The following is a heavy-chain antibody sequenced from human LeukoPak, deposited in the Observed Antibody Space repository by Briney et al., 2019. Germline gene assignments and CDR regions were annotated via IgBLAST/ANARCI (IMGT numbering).Heavy chain of an antibody. V-gene: IGHV3-30*18. Sequence: GGSLRLSCAASGFTFSRYGMHWVRQAPGKGLEWVAVISYDGSNKYYADSVKGRFTISRDNSKNTLYLQMNSLRAEDTAVYYCAKDGQVGAVDYWGQGTLVTVSS. CDR3: AKDGQVGAVDY. J-gene: IGHJ4*02. D-gene: IGHD1-26*01. CDR1: GFTFSRYG. CDR2: ISYDGSNK.